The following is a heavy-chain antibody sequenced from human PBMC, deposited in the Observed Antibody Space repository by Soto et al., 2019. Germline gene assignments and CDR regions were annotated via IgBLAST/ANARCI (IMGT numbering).Heavy chain of an antibody. D-gene: IGHD3-10*01. V-gene: IGHV1-69*01. CDR2: IIPIFGTA. Sequence: QVQLVQSGAEVKKPGSSVKVSCKASGGTFSSYAISWVRQAPGQGLEWMGGIIPIFGTANYAQKFQGRVTITADESTSTAYMELSSLRSEDTAVYYCASSPSNPITMVRTYLDYWGQGTLVTVSS. J-gene: IGHJ4*02. CDR3: ASSPSNPITMVRTYLDY. CDR1: GGTFSSYA.